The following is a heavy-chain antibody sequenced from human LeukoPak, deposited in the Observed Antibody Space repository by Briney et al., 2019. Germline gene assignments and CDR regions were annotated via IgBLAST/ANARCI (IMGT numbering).Heavy chain of an antibody. J-gene: IGHJ6*02. CDR3: ARRIDYYGMDV. CDR1: GFTFSSYE. Sequence: QPGGSLRLSCAASGFTFSSYEMNWVRQAPGKGLEWVSYISSSGSTIYYADSVKGRFTISRDNAKNSLYLQMNSLRAEDTAVYCCARRIDYYGMDVWGQGTTVTVSS. V-gene: IGHV3-48*03. D-gene: IGHD3-16*02. CDR2: ISSSGSTI.